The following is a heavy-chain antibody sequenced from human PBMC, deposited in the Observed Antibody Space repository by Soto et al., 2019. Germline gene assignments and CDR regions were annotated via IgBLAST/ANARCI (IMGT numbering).Heavy chain of an antibody. V-gene: IGHV4-59*01. CDR2: ISYTGSA. Sequence: SETLSLTCSVSGGSINCSYWTWIRQRPGTGLEWIGYISYTGSADDNASLKSRVTIPVDASKNQFPLKLNSAPAADTTMNYWAREHDGDYTYVWDVWGQGTTVSV. D-gene: IGHD1-1*01. CDR1: GGSINCSY. J-gene: IGHJ6*02. CDR3: AREHDGDYTYVWDV.